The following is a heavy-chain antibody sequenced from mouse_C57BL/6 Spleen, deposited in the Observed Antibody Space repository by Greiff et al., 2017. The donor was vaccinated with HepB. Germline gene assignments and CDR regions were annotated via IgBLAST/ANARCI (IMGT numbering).Heavy chain of an antibody. CDR1: GYTFTDYY. Sequence: QVQLQQSGAELVRPGASVKLSCKASGYTFTDYYINWVKQRPGQGLEWIARIYPGSGNTYYNEKFKGKATLTAEKSSSTAYMQLSSLTSEDSAVYLCARDYPWYFDVWGTGTTVTVSS. J-gene: IGHJ1*03. V-gene: IGHV1-76*01. D-gene: IGHD2-4*01. CDR3: ARDYPWYFDV. CDR2: IYPGSGNT.